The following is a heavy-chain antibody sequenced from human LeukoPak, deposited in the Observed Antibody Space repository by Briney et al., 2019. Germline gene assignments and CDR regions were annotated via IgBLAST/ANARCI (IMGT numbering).Heavy chain of an antibody. Sequence: GGSLRLSCAASGFTFSGFSMRCVRQAPGKGLEWVSSILCSSGSTYYADSVNGGLTNYRDNSKNRMYRKVNSVRAEDTAVYYCGKGVSSPLYYFDYWGQGTLVTVSS. CDR3: GKGVSSPLYYFDY. J-gene: IGHJ4*02. V-gene: IGHV3-23*01. CDR1: GFTFSGFS. CDR2: ILCSSGST. D-gene: IGHD6-13*01.